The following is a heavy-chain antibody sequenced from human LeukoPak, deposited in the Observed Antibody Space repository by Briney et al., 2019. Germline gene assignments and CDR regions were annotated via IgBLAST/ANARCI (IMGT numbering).Heavy chain of an antibody. V-gene: IGHV1-18*01. CDR3: ARHDCHSSGCLYNNYYMDV. J-gene: IGHJ6*03. Sequence: GASVKVSCKASGYGFTFYGITWVRQAPGQGLEWMGWINSYNGDTKYAQRLQGRVTMTTDTSTRTAYMEVRSLRSDDTAVYYCARHDCHSSGCLYNNYYMDVWGEGTTVTVSS. CDR1: GYGFTFYG. D-gene: IGHD6-19*01. CDR2: INSYNGDT.